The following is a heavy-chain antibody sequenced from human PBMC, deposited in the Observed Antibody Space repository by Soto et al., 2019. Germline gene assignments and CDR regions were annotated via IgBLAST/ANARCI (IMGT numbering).Heavy chain of an antibody. V-gene: IGHV3-11*06. CDR3: ARDRGGYGPPDV. CDR2: ISGTSGYT. Sequence: QVQLVESGGGLVKPGGSLRLSCAASGFSFSDSYMSWVRQAPGKGLEWVSYISGTSGYTGYADSVKGRFTISRDNAKNSLDLQMNSLRVEDTAVYYGARDRGGYGPPDVWGQGTTVTVSS. J-gene: IGHJ6*02. D-gene: IGHD3-10*01. CDR1: GFSFSDSY.